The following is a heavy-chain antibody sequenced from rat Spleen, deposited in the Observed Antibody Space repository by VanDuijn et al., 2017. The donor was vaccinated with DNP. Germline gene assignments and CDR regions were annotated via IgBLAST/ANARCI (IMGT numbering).Heavy chain of an antibody. CDR1: GYSISTSYR. V-gene: IGHV3-3*01. CDR3: ARMHYGCDN. J-gene: IGHJ3*01. CDR2: INSAGST. D-gene: IGHD1-11*01. Sequence: EVQLQESGPGLVKPSQSLSLTCSVTGYSISTSYRWNWIRKFPGNKLEWMGYINSAGSTHYNPSLKSRISITRDTSKNQFFLQVISVTPEDTATYYCARMHYGCDNWGQGTLVTVSS.